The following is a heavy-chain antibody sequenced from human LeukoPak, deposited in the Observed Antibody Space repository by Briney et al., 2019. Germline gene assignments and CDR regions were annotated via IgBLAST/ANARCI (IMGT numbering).Heavy chain of an antibody. CDR1: GYSFATYW. D-gene: IGHD6-13*01. J-gene: IGHJ4*02. V-gene: IGHV5-51*01. CDR2: IYPGDSDT. CDR3: ARLLRNIAAGVHYFDY. Sequence: GESLKISCKGSGYSFATYWIAWVRQMPGKGLEWMGIIYPGDSDTRYSPSFQGQVTISADKSINTAYLQWSSLKASDTAMYYCARLLRNIAAGVHYFDYWGQGTLVTVSS.